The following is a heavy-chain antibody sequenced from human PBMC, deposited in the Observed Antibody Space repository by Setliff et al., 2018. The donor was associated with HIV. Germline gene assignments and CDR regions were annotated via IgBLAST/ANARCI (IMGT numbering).Heavy chain of an antibody. V-gene: IGHV4-38-2*01. Sequence: PSETLSLTCAVSGYSISSGYYWGWIRQPPGKGLEWIGSIYHSGSTYYNPSLKSRVTISVDTSKNRFSLKLSSVTAADTAVYYCARGGYGGNFDAFDIWGQGTMVTV. CDR2: IYHSGST. CDR1: GYSISSGYY. D-gene: IGHD4-17*01. J-gene: IGHJ3*02. CDR3: ARGGYGGNFDAFDI.